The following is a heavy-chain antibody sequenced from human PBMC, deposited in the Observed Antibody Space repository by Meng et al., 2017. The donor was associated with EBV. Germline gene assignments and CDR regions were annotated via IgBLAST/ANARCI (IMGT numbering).Heavy chain of an antibody. CDR2: IKQNSGGT. V-gene: IGHV1-2*02. CDR1: GYTLTGYY. J-gene: IGHJ4*02. Sequence: VEAVQCGGGVKGCGSVGRVPCKCSGYTLTGYYMHWVRQAPGKGVEGMGWIKQNSGGTKYAPKFQGRVNMIRNTSHSTAYTELSKMRYEETAVYFLEKCRSNPDVPLDYWGQGTLVTVSS. CDR3: EKCRSNPDVPLDY. D-gene: IGHD2-15*01.